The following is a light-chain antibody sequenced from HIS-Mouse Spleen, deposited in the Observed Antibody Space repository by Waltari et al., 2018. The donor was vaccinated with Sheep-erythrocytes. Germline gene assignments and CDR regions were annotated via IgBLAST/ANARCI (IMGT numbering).Light chain of an antibody. V-gene: IGKV4-1*01. CDR1: QSVLYSSNNKNY. CDR2: WAS. CDR3: QQYYSTLT. Sequence: DIVMTQSPDSLAVSLCERATINCKSSQSVLYSSNNKNYLAWYQQKPGQPPKLLIYWASTRESGVPDRFSGSGSGTYFTLTISSLQAEDVAVYYCQQYYSTLTFGGGTKVEIK. J-gene: IGKJ4*01.